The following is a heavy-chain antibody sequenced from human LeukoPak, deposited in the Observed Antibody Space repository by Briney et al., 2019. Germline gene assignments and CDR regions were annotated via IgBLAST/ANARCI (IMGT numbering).Heavy chain of an antibody. Sequence: PSETLSLTCTVSGGSISSGGYYWNWIRQHPVKGLEWIGYIFHSGSTNYNPSLKSRVTISVDTSKNQFSLKLSSVTAADTAVYYCAREWSLYSGIVARLCYSDYWGQGTLVTVSS. V-gene: IGHV4-31*03. J-gene: IGHJ4*02. CDR1: GGSISSGGYY. CDR2: IFHSGST. D-gene: IGHD1-26*01. CDR3: AREWSLYSGIVARLCYSDY.